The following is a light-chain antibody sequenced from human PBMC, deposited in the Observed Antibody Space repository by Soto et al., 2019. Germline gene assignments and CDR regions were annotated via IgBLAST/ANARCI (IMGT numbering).Light chain of an antibody. Sequence: DLQMTQTPSTLSASVGDEVTITCRASQTISRWLAWYQQKPGRAPKLLIYDASTLESGVPSRFSGSGSETEFTLTISRLQPDDFATYFCHSRAFGQGTRLAIK. J-gene: IGKJ5*01. CDR1: QTISRW. CDR2: DAS. CDR3: HSRA. V-gene: IGKV1-5*01.